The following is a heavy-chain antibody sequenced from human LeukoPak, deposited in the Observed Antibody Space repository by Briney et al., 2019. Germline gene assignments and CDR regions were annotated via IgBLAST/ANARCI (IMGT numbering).Heavy chain of an antibody. CDR3: ARDQTGFDAFDI. V-gene: IGHV3-21*01. D-gene: IGHD7-27*01. CDR2: ISSSSSYI. CDR1: GFTFSSYS. J-gene: IGHJ3*02. Sequence: GGSLRLSCAASGFTFSSYSMNWVRQAPGKGLEWVSSISSSSSYIYYADSVKGRLTISRDNAKNSLYLQMNSLRAEDTAVYYCARDQTGFDAFDIWGQGTMVTVSS.